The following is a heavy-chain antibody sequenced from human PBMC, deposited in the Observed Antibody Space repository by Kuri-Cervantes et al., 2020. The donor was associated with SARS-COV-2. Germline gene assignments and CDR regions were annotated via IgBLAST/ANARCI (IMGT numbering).Heavy chain of an antibody. D-gene: IGHD2-21*01. J-gene: IGHJ4*02. CDR2: VYYSGTT. CDR3: ARVGYGGEKVFDY. Sequence: GSLRLSCTVSGGSTSSQSYYWGWIRQPPGKGLEWIGSVYYSGTTYYNPSLKSRVTISVDRSKNQFSLKLSSVTAADTAVYYCARVGYGGEKVFDYWGQGTLVTVSS. V-gene: IGHV4-39*07. CDR1: GGSTSSQSYY.